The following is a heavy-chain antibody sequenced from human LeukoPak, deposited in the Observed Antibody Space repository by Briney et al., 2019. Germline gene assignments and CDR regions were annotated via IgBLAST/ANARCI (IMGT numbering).Heavy chain of an antibody. V-gene: IGHV4-34*01. Sequence: SETLSLTCAVYVGSFSGYYWSWIRQPPWKGLEWIGEINHSGSTNYNPSLKSRVTISVDTSKNQFSLKLSSVTAADTAVYYCARMTARDAYWGQGTLVTVSS. CDR2: INHSGST. D-gene: IGHD6-6*01. CDR1: VGSFSGYY. J-gene: IGHJ4*02. CDR3: ARMTARDAY.